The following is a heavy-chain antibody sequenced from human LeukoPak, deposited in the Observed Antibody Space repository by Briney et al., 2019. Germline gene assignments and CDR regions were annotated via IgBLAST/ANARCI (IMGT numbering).Heavy chain of an antibody. V-gene: IGHV3-9*01. J-gene: IGHJ5*02. CDR2: ISWNSGSI. Sequence: TGGSLRLSCAASGFTFDDYAMHWVRQAPGKGLEWVSGISWNSGSIGYADSVKGRFTISRDNAKNSLYLQMNSLRAEDTAVYYCARSSGWFGESRFDPWGQGTLVTVSS. CDR3: ARSSGWFGESRFDP. D-gene: IGHD3-10*01. CDR1: GFTFDDYA.